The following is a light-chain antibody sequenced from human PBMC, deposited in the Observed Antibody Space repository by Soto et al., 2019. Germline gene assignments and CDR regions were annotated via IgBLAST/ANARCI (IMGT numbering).Light chain of an antibody. Sequence: QSVLSQAPSASGTPGQRVTISCSGSSSNIGSNYVYWYQQLPETAPKLLIYRTHQRPSGVPDRFSASKSGTSASLAITGLQAEDEADYYCQSYDSSLSGYVFGTGTKLTVL. V-gene: IGLV1-47*01. CDR3: QSYDSSLSGYV. J-gene: IGLJ1*01. CDR1: SSNIGSNY. CDR2: RTH.